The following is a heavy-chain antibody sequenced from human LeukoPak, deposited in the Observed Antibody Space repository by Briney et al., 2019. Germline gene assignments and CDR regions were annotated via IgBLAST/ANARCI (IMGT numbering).Heavy chain of an antibody. V-gene: IGHV1-2*02. CDR1: GYTFTGYY. CDR3: ARVRNYYDSSGYPSYYFDY. D-gene: IGHD3-22*01. CDR2: INPNGGGT. Sequence: ASVKVSCKASGYTFTGYYMHWVRQAPGQGLEWMGWINPNGGGTNYAQKFQGRVTMTRDTSISTAYMELSRLRSDDTAVYYCARVRNYYDSSGYPSYYFDYWGEGTLVTVSS. J-gene: IGHJ4*02.